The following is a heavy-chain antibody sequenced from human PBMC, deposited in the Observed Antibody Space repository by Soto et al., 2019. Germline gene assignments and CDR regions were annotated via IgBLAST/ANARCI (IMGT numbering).Heavy chain of an antibody. Sequence: EVQLVESGGGLVKPGGSLRLSCAASGFTFSNAWMNWVRQAPGKGLEWVGRIKSKTDGGTTDYAAPVKGRFTISRDDSKNTLYLQMNSLKTEDTAVYYCTTDRIVVVPAAQPQFYYYYGMDVWGQGTTVTVSS. CDR2: IKSKTDGGTT. CDR3: TTDRIVVVPAAQPQFYYYYGMDV. D-gene: IGHD2-2*01. CDR1: GFTFSNAW. J-gene: IGHJ6*02. V-gene: IGHV3-15*07.